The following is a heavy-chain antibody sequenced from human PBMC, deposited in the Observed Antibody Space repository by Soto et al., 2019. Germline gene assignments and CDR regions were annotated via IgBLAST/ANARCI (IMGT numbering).Heavy chain of an antibody. V-gene: IGHV1-69*01. CDR3: ARAPPRYFEAGYYYYYGMDV. CDR2: IIPIFGTA. D-gene: IGHD3-9*01. CDR1: GGTFSSYA. Sequence: QVQLVQSGAEVKKPGSSVKVSCKASGGTFSSYAISWVRQAPGQGLEWMGGIIPIFGTANYAQKFQGRVTITADESTSTANMERSSLRSEDTAMYYCARAPPRYFEAGYYYYYGMDVWGQGTTVTVSS. J-gene: IGHJ6*02.